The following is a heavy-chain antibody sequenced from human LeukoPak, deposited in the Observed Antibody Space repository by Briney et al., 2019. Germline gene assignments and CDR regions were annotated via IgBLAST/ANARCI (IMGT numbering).Heavy chain of an antibody. Sequence: SETLSLTCAVYGGSFSGYYWSWIRQPPGKGLEWIGEINHSGSTNYNPSLKSRVTISVDTSKNQFSLKLSSVTAADTAVYYCARATYYYDSSGYLYYYGMDVWGQGTTVTVSS. CDR2: INHSGST. D-gene: IGHD3-22*01. J-gene: IGHJ6*02. CDR3: ARATYYYDSSGYLYYYGMDV. CDR1: GGSFSGYY. V-gene: IGHV4-34*01.